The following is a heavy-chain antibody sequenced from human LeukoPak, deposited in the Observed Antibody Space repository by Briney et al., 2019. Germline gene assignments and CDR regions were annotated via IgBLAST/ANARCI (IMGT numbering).Heavy chain of an antibody. Sequence: SETLSLTCTVSGGSISSSSYYWGWIRQPPGKGLEWIGSIYYSGSTYYNPSLKSRVTISVDTSKNQFSLRLSSVTAADTAVYYCARVGDIGLAEYFQHWGQGTLVTVSS. CDR3: ARVGDIGLAEYFQH. CDR1: GGSISSSSYY. D-gene: IGHD3-9*01. J-gene: IGHJ1*01. CDR2: IYYSGST. V-gene: IGHV4-39*01.